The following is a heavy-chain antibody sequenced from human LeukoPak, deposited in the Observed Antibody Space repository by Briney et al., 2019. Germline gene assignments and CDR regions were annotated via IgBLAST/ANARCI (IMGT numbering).Heavy chain of an antibody. CDR1: GFNFSKND. CDR2: IGVAGDT. CDR3: AKAFDYNGLRGEGGSFDC. V-gene: IGHV3-13*01. J-gene: IGHJ4*02. D-gene: IGHD4-11*01. Sequence: GGSLRLSCVASGFNFSKNDMHWVRQTTERGLAWVSAIGVAGDTYYADPVKGRFTISRENGKNSVYLQMNSLRAGDTAVYFCAKAFDYNGLRGEGGSFDCWGQGALVTVSS.